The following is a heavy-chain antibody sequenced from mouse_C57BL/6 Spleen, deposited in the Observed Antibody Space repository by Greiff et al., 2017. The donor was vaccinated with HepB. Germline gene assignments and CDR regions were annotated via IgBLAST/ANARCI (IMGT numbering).Heavy chain of an antibody. Sequence: EVMLVESGEGLVKPGGSLKLSCAASGFTFSSYAMSWVRQTPEKRLEWVAYISSGGDYIYYADTVKGRFTISRDNARNTLYLQMSSLKSEDTAMYYCTRGHYYGGYYYAMDYWGQGTSVTVSS. J-gene: IGHJ4*01. D-gene: IGHD1-2*01. CDR2: ISSGGDYI. CDR1: GFTFSSYA. CDR3: TRGHYYGGYYYAMDY. V-gene: IGHV5-9-1*02.